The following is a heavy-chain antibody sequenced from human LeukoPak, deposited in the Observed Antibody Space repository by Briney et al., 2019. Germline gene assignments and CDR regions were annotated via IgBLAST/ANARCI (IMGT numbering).Heavy chain of an antibody. D-gene: IGHD2-2*01. CDR1: GGCFSGYY. V-gene: IGHV4-34*01. J-gene: IGHJ4*02. Sequence: SETLSLTCAVYGGCFSGYYWSWIRQPPGKGLEWIGEINHSGSTNYNPSLKSRVTISVDTSKNQFSLKLSSVTAADTAVYYCARDGSSTSLHYYFDYWGQGTLVTVSS. CDR3: ARDGSSTSLHYYFDY. CDR2: INHSGST.